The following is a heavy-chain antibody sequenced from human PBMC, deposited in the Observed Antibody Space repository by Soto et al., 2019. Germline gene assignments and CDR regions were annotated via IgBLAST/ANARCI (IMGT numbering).Heavy chain of an antibody. CDR2: ISYDGSNK. Sequence: QVQLVESGGGVVQPGRSLRLSCAASGFTFSSYGMHWVRQAPGKGLEWVAVISYDGSNKYYADSVKGRFTISRDNSMNTLYLTMNSLRAEDTAVYYCANTHDGDCYSCYYYGMDVWGQGTTVTVSS. D-gene: IGHD2-21*02. V-gene: IGHV3-30*18. CDR1: GFTFSSYG. CDR3: ANTHDGDCYSCYYYGMDV. J-gene: IGHJ6*02.